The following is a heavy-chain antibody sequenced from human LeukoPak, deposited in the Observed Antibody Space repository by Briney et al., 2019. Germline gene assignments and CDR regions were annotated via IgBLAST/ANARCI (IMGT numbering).Heavy chain of an antibody. V-gene: IGHV3-33*01. CDR2: IWYDGSNK. D-gene: IGHD2/OR15-2a*01. J-gene: IGHJ4*02. CDR1: GFTFSRNG. CDR3: ARDESRTTPYYFDY. Sequence: GGSLRLSCAASGFTFSRNGMHWVRQAPGKGLEWVAVIWYDGSNKYYADSVKGRFTISRDNSKNTLYLQMNSLRVEDTAVYYCARDESRTTPYYFDYWGQGALVTVSS.